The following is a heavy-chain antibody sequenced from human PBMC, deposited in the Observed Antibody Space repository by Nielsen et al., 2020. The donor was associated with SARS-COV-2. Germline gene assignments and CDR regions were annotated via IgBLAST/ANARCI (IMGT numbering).Heavy chain of an antibody. CDR2: IYSGGST. D-gene: IGHD6-13*01. V-gene: IGHV3-66*04. J-gene: IGHJ4*02. Sequence: GGSLRLSCAASGFVVSSNYLTWVRQAPGKGLEWVSVIYSGGSTYYADSVKGRFTISRDNSKNTLYLQMSSLRAEDTAVYYCVKLAALFDYWGQGTLVTVSS. CDR3: VKLAALFDY. CDR1: GFVVSSNY.